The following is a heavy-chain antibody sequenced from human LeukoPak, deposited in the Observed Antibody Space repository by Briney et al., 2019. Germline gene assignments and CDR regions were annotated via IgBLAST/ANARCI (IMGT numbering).Heavy chain of an antibody. D-gene: IGHD1-26*01. CDR1: GFTFSNA. CDR2: ISFDATKE. CDR3: ARFKVGSNTTQKNAFDI. Sequence: GGSLRLSCAASGFTFSNAMHLVRQAPGKGLEWVAVISFDATKEYFTKYVKGRFTISRDNSKSTLFLQMDSLRVEDTALYFCARFKVGSNTTQKNAFDIWGRGTVVTVSS. V-gene: IGHV3-30*10. J-gene: IGHJ3*02.